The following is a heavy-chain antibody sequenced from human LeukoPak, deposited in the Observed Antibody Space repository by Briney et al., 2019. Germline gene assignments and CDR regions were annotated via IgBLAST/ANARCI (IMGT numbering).Heavy chain of an antibody. V-gene: IGHV3-30*18. J-gene: IGHJ4*02. CDR1: GFTLSSYA. CDR3: AKDREYSSGWRFDY. D-gene: IGHD6-19*01. CDR2: ISYDGSYK. Sequence: GGSLRLSCAASGFTLSSYAMSWVRQAPGKGPEWVAIISYDGSYKYYADSVKGRFTISRDNSKNTLYLQMNSLRDEDTAVYYCAKDREYSSGWRFDYWGQGTLVTVSS.